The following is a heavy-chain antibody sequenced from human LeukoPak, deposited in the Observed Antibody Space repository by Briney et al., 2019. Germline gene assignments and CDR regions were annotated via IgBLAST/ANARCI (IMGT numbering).Heavy chain of an antibody. CDR3: ARGNGRLYGSRWFDP. Sequence: SETLSLTCAVSGYSISSGYYWGWIRQPPGKGLEWIGSIYHSGSTYYNPSLKSRVTISVDTSKNQFSLKLSSVTAADTAVYYCARGNGRLYGSRWFDPWGQGTLVTVSS. CDR2: IYHSGST. D-gene: IGHD4-17*01. J-gene: IGHJ5*02. V-gene: IGHV4-38-2*01. CDR1: GYSISSGYY.